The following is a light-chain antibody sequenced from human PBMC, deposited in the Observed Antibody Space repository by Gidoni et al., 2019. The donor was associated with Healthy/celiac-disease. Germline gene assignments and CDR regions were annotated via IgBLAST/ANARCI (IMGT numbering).Light chain of an antibody. V-gene: IGKV3-11*01. CDR1: QSVSSY. Sequence: EIVLTQSPATLSLYPGERATLSCRARQSVSSYLAWYQQKPGQAPRLLIYDASNMATGIPARFSGSGSGIDFTLTISSLEPEYFAVYYCQPRSNWPHSFGQGTKLEIK. J-gene: IGKJ2*03. CDR3: QPRSNWPHS. CDR2: DAS.